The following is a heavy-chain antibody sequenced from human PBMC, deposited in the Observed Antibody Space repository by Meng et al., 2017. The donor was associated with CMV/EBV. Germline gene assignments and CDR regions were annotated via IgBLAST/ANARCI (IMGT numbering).Heavy chain of an antibody. J-gene: IGHJ4*02. CDR2: INQDGRDK. D-gene: IGHD3-16*01. CDR3: ASHGGY. CDR1: AFTYINYW. Sequence: GESLKISCAASAFTYINYWMMWVRQAPGKGLEWVANINQDGRDKYYVDSVKGRFTISRDNAEKSLYLQMSSLRAEDTAVYYCASHGGYWGQGTLVTVSS. V-gene: IGHV3-7*01.